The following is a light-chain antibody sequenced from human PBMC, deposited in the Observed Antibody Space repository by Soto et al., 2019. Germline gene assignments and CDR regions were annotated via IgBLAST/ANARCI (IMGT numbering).Light chain of an antibody. Sequence: EIVMTQSPATLSVSPGERATLSCRASQSISSNLAWYQQKPGQAPRLLIYGASTRATRIPAPFSGSGSCTELTLTISSLQSEDFAVYYCQQYNNWPFTFGPGTKVDIK. CDR3: QQYNNWPFT. CDR1: QSISSN. V-gene: IGKV3-15*01. CDR2: GAS. J-gene: IGKJ3*01.